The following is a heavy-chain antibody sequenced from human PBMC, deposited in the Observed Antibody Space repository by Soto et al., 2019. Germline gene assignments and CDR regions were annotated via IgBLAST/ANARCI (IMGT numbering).Heavy chain of an antibody. CDR1: GYTFTSYG. CDR2: ISAYNGNT. CDR3: AREPRGRGYYDFWSGYLYYYYGMDV. J-gene: IGHJ6*02. V-gene: IGHV1-18*04. D-gene: IGHD3-3*01. Sequence: ASVKVSCKASGYTFTSYGISWVRQAPGQGLEWMGWISAYNGNTNYAQKLQGRVTMTTDTSTSTAYMELRSLRSDDTAVYYCAREPRGRGYYDFWSGYLYYYYGMDVWGQGTTFGVCS.